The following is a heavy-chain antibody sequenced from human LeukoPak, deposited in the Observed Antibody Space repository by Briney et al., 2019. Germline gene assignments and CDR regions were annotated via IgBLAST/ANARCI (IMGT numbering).Heavy chain of an antibody. CDR1: GFTFVDYA. Sequence: PGGSLRLSYTAYGFTFVDYALSWVRQAPGKGLEWVGFIRSRSYGGTTEYAASVKGRFTISRDDSKTIAYLQMNSLKTEDTAVYYCTRSCSSTSCFGGGYNWFDPWGQGTLVTVSS. CDR2: IRSRSYGGTT. CDR3: TRSCSSTSCFGGGYNWFDP. V-gene: IGHV3-49*04. J-gene: IGHJ5*02. D-gene: IGHD2-2*01.